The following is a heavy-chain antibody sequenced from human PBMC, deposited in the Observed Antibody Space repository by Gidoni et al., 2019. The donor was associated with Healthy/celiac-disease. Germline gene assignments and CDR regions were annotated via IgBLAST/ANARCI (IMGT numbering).Heavy chain of an antibody. CDR1: GYTFTSHA. D-gene: IGHD2-8*01. V-gene: IGHV1-3*01. CDR2: INAGNGNT. CDR3: AREYCTNGVCYFTWFDP. Sequence: QVQLVQSGAEVKKPGASVKVSCKASGYTFTSHAMHWVRQAPGQRLEWMGWINAGNGNTKYSQKFQGRVTITRDTSASTAYMELSSLRSEDTAVYYCAREYCTNGVCYFTWFDPWGQGTLVTVSS. J-gene: IGHJ5*02.